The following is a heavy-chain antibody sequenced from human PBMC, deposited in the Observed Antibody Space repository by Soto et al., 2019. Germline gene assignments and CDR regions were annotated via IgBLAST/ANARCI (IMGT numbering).Heavy chain of an antibody. V-gene: IGHV3-21*01. CDR3: ARDKYYYGSGSPPHYYYGMDV. Sequence: GVSLRLSCAASGFTFSSYSMNWVRQDQGKGLEWVSSISINSSYIYYADSVKGRFTISRDNAKNSLYLQMNSLRAEDTAVYYCARDKYYYGSGSPPHYYYGMDVWGQGTTVTVSS. CDR1: GFTFSSYS. CDR2: ISINSSYI. D-gene: IGHD3-10*01. J-gene: IGHJ6*02.